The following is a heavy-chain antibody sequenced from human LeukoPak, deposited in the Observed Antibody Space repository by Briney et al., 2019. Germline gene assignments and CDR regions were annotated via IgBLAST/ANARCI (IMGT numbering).Heavy chain of an antibody. CDR3: AKDRGLTGDLRGFDY. J-gene: IGHJ4*02. D-gene: IGHD7-27*01. CDR2: MRYDGSNK. CDR1: GFTFSSYG. Sequence: GGSLRLSCAASGFTFSSYGMHWVRQAPGKGLEWVAFMRYDGSNKYCADSVKGRFTISRDNSKNTLYLQMNSLRAEDTAVYYCAKDRGLTGDLRGFDYWGQGTLVTVSS. V-gene: IGHV3-30*02.